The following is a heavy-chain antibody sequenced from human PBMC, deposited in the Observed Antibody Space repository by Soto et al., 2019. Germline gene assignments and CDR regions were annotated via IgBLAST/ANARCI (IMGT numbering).Heavy chain of an antibody. V-gene: IGHV4-31*03. CDR2: IYYSGST. D-gene: IGHD3-3*01. CDR1: GGSISSGGYY. J-gene: IGHJ6*04. Sequence: QVQLQESGPGVVKPSQTLSLTCTVSGGSISSGGYYWSWIRQYPGKGLEWIGYIYYSGSTHYNPSLKSRVTISVDTSKNQFSLKLSSVTAADTAVYYCARGGTIFATVWGRGTTVTVSS. CDR3: ARGGTIFATV.